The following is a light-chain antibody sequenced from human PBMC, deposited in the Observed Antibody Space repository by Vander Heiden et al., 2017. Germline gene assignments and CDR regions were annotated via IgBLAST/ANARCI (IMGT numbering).Light chain of an antibody. CDR1: RGISTN. CDR3: QQSDSNLMWT. V-gene: IGKV1-39*01. J-gene: IGKJ1*01. CDR2: AAF. Sequence: DIQMTQSPSSLSASIGDRVTITCRASRGISTNLNWYQQKTGEAPKLLIYAAFNLQSGVPSRFNGSGYGTDFTLTINSRQPEDFATYYCQQSDSNLMWTFGQGTKVEV.